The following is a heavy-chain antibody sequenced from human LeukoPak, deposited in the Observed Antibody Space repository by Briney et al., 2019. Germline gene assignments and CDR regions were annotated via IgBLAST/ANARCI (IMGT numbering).Heavy chain of an antibody. CDR2: MNPNSGNT. D-gene: IGHD3-10*01. CDR3: ATAEWFGELSGT. Sequence: ASVKVSCKASGYTFTSLDINWVRQASGQGLEWVGWMNPNSGNTGCAQKFQGRVTMTRDTSTRTAYMELSSLRSEDTAVYYCATAEWFGELSGTWGQGTLVTVSS. J-gene: IGHJ5*02. CDR1: GYTFTSLD. V-gene: IGHV1-8*01.